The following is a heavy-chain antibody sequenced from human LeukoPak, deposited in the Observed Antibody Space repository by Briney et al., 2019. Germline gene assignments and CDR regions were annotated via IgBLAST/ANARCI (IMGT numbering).Heavy chain of an antibody. CDR2: INPNSGGT. CDR3: ARVWIAARPYYYYYMDV. CDR1: GYTFTGYY. J-gene: IGHJ6*03. D-gene: IGHD6-6*01. Sequence: ASVKVSCKASGYTFTGYYMHWVRQAPGQGLEWMGWINPNSGGTNYAQKFQGRVTMTRDTSISTAYMELSRLRSDDAAVYYCARVWIAARPYYYYYMDVWGKGTTVTVSS. V-gene: IGHV1-2*02.